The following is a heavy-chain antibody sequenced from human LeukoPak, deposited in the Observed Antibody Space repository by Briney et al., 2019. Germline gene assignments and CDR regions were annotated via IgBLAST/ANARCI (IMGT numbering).Heavy chain of an antibody. J-gene: IGHJ2*01. CDR2: IYISGST. CDR1: GGSISSGSYY. D-gene: IGHD6-6*01. Sequence: PSETLFLTCTVSGGSISSGSYYWSWIRQPAGKGLEWIGRIYISGSTNYNPSLKSRVTISVDTSKNQFSLKVRSVTAADTAVYYCARAGRPYWYFDLWGRGTLVTVSS. CDR3: ARAGRPYWYFDL. V-gene: IGHV4-61*02.